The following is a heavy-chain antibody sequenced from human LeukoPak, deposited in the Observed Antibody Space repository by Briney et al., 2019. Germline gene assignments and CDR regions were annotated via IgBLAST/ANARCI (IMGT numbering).Heavy chain of an antibody. V-gene: IGHV3-23*01. Sequence: QAGGSLRLSCAASGFTFSSYAMSWVRQAPGKGLEWVSAISGSGGSTYYADSVKGRFTISRDNSKNTLYLQMNSLRAEDTAIYYCANLDWYYGSVSPGDYWGQGTLVTVSS. D-gene: IGHD3-10*01. CDR1: GFTFSSYA. J-gene: IGHJ4*02. CDR2: ISGSGGST. CDR3: ANLDWYYGSVSPGDY.